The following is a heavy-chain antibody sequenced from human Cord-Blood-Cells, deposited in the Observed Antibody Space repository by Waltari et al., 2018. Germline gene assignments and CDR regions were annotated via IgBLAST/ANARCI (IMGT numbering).Heavy chain of an antibody. J-gene: IGHJ3*02. V-gene: IGHV3-23*01. CDR1: GFTFSRYA. D-gene: IGHD3-10*01. CDR3: ANSRGGAFDI. Sequence: EVQLLESGGGLVQPGGSLRLSRAASGFTFSRYAMRRVRQAPGKGLEWVLAISGSGGSTYYADSVKGRFTISRDNSKNTLYLQMNSLRAEDTAVYYCANSRGGAFDIWGQGTMVTVSS. CDR2: ISGSGGST.